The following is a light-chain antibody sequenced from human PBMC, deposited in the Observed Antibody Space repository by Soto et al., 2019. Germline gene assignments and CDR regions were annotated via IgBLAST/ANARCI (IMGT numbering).Light chain of an antibody. J-gene: IGLJ2*01. V-gene: IGLV2-23*01. Sequence: QSALPQSASVSGSPGQSITISCTGTSSDVGNYNLVSWYQHHPGKAPKLIIYEDTKRPSGVSNRFSGSKSGNTASLKLSGLQAEDEADYYCCSYARSNTLLFGGGTKLTVL. CDR1: SSDVGNYNL. CDR3: CSYARSNTLL. CDR2: EDT.